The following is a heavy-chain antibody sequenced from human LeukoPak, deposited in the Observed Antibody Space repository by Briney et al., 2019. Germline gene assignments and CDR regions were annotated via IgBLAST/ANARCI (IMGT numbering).Heavy chain of an antibody. CDR1: GFTFGSYW. J-gene: IGHJ6*02. Sequence: PGGSLRLSCAASGFTFGSYWMSWVRQAPGKGLEWVANIKQDGSEKYYVDSVKGRFTISRDNAKNSLYLQMNSLRAEDTAVYYCARDGSSYGSGSYFWYYYYYGMDVWGQGTTVTVSS. D-gene: IGHD3-10*01. CDR2: IKQDGSEK. CDR3: ARDGSSYGSGSYFWYYYYYGMDV. V-gene: IGHV3-7*01.